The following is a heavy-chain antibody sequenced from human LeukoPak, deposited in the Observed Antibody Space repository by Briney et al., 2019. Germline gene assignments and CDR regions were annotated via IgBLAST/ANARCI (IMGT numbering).Heavy chain of an antibody. CDR1: GGTFSSYA. Sequence: GASVKVSCTASGGTFSSYAISWVRQAPGQGLEWMGRIIPIFGIANYAQKFQGRVTITADKSTSTAYMELSSLRSEDTAVYYCAKGYCSGGSCYPGMDVWGQGTTVTVSS. V-gene: IGHV1-69*04. D-gene: IGHD2-15*01. CDR2: IIPIFGIA. CDR3: AKGYCSGGSCYPGMDV. J-gene: IGHJ6*02.